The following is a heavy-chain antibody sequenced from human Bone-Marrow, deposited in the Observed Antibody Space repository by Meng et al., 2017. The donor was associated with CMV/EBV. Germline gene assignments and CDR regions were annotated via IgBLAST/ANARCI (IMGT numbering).Heavy chain of an antibody. CDR1: GFTFSDYY. V-gene: IGHV3-69-1*02. Sequence: GESLKISCASSGFTFSDYYMNWVRQAPGKGLEWVSSISSSSTIYYADSVKGRFTISRDNAKNSLYLQMNSLRAEDTAVYYCAKDRCSSTSCHIGEFHGMDVWGQGTTVTVSS. CDR3: AKDRCSSTSCHIGEFHGMDV. CDR2: ISSSSTI. J-gene: IGHJ6*02. D-gene: IGHD2-2*02.